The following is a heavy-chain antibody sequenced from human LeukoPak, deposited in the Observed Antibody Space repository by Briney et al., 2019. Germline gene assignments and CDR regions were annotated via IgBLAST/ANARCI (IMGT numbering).Heavy chain of an antibody. D-gene: IGHD2-2*01. V-gene: IGHV3-11*01. Sequence: GGSLRPSCAASGFTFSDYYMSWIRQAPGKGLEWVSYISSSGSTIYYADSVKGRFTISRDNAKNSLYLQMNSLRAEDTAVYYCARDVYRYCSSTSCPYYYGMDVWGQGTTVTVSS. CDR2: ISSSGSTI. CDR1: GFTFSDYY. J-gene: IGHJ6*02. CDR3: ARDVYRYCSSTSCPYYYGMDV.